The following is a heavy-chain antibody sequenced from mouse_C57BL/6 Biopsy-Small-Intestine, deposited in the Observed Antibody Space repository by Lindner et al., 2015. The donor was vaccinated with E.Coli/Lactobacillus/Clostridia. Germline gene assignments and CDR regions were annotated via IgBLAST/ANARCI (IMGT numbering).Heavy chain of an antibody. J-gene: IGHJ3*01. V-gene: IGHV1-81*01. Sequence: VQLQESGAELAGLGLTVKLSCKASGYTFTSYSMSWVKQRTGQGLEWIGEIYPKSGYTYYNEKFKGQATLTADKSSSTAYMQLSSLTSEDSAVYFCARYGDSFAYWGQGTLVTVSA. D-gene: IGHD2-13*01. CDR2: IYPKSGYT. CDR3: ARYGDSFAY. CDR1: GYTFTSYS.